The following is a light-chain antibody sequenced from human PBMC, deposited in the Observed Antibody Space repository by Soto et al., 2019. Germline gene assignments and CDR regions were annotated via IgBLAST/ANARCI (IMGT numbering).Light chain of an antibody. CDR1: TSNIAGNS. CDR3: GAWDDSLNAHV. J-gene: IGLJ1*01. CDR2: NVN. V-gene: IGLV1-44*01. Sequence: QSVLTQPPSASETPGQRVTISCSGSTSNIAGNSANWYQQLPGAAPRIIIYNVNRRPSGVPDRFSGSKSGTSASLAISGLQSEDEADYFCGAWDDSLNAHVFGTGTKVTVL.